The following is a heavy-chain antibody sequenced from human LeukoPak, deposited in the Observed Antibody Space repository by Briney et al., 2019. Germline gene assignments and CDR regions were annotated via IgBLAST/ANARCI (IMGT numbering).Heavy chain of an antibody. CDR2: IRTEAYDGAT. J-gene: IGHJ6*03. CDR1: GFTFGDYA. CDR3: TRTFGYYYFYMDV. D-gene: IGHD3-16*01. V-gene: IGHV3-49*04. Sequence: GGSLRLSCAASGFTFGDYAMSWVRQAPGKGLEWVGFIRTEAYDGATDYGASVKGRFTTSRDDSKNIAYLQMNSLNTEDTAVYYCTRTFGYYYFYMDVWGKGTTVIVSS.